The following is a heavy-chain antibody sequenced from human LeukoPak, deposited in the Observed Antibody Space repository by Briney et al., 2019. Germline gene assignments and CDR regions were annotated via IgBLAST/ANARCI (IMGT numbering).Heavy chain of an antibody. CDR2: IIPIFGTA. D-gene: IGHD3-3*01. V-gene: IGHV1-69*13. J-gene: IGHJ4*02. Sequence: GASVKVSCKASGGTFSSYAISWVRQAPGQGLECMGGIIPIFGTANYAQKFQGRVTITADESTSTAYMELSSLRSEDTAVYYCASTYYDFWSGHDDYWGQGTLVTVSS. CDR1: GGTFSSYA. CDR3: ASTYYDFWSGHDDY.